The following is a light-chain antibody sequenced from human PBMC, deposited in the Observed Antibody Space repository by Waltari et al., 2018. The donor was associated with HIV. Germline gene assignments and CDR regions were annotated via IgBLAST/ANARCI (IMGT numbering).Light chain of an antibody. V-gene: IGKV3D-15*01. CDR1: QSVSSN. J-gene: IGKJ1*01. CDR2: GAS. CDR3: QQHGDRAPWT. Sequence: EIVMTQSPATLSASPGERATLSCRASQSVSSNLAWYQQKPGQTPRLRIHGASTRATGVPARFGGSGSGTEFTLTISSLQSEDFAIYYCQQHGDRAPWTFGQGTKVEI.